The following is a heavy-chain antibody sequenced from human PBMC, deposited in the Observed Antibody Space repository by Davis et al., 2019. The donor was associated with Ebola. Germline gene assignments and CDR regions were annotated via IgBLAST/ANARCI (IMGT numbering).Heavy chain of an antibody. CDR2: INPNSGGT. Sequence: ASVKVSCKASGYTFTGYYMHWVRQAPGQGLEWMGWINPNSGGTNYAQKFQGRVTMTRDTSISTAYMELSRLRSDDTAVYYCARGGYGYLVTGPFDPWGQGTLVTVSS. J-gene: IGHJ5*02. CDR3: ARGGYGYLVTGPFDP. D-gene: IGHD6-13*01. V-gene: IGHV1-2*02. CDR1: GYTFTGYY.